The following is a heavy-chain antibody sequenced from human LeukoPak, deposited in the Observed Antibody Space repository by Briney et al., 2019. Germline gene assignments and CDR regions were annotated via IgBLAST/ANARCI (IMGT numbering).Heavy chain of an antibody. J-gene: IGHJ4*02. CDR2: ISSSSYI. CDR1: GFTFSTSA. D-gene: IGHD3-22*01. V-gene: IGHV3-21*01. Sequence: GGSLRLSCAASGFTFSTSAMNWVRQAPGKGLEWVSSISSSSYIYYADSVKGRFTISRDNAKNSLYLQMNGLRAEDTAVYYCARERDYYDSSGFLDYFDYWGQGTLVTVSS. CDR3: ARERDYYDSSGFLDYFDY.